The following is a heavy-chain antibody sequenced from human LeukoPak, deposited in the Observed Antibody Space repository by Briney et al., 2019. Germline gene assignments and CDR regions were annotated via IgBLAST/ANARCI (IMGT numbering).Heavy chain of an antibody. CDR1: GFTFHNFA. J-gene: IGHJ4*02. V-gene: IGHV3-30*04. CDR3: ARPSPPGDGYNPCDY. CDR2: ISNDERNK. Sequence: GKSLRLSCAASGFTFHNFAMHWVRQAPGKGLEWVAVISNDERNKYYAESVKGRFTISRDNSKNTVYLQMNSLRTEDTAVYYCARPSPPGDGYNPCDYWGPGALVTVSS. D-gene: IGHD5-24*01.